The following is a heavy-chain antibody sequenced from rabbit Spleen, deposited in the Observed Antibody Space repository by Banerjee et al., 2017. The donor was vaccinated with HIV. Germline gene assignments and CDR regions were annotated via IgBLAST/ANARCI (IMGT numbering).Heavy chain of an antibody. CDR3: ARSRYYDYDYSGHDFAIPNNL. CDR1: GFDLSIYYY. J-gene: IGHJ4*01. Sequence: QSLEESGGGLVKPEGSLTLTCKASGFDLSIYYYMCWVRQAPGKGLEWIACIYGGSGSTWYASWAKGRFTISKASSTTVTLQMTSLTAADTATYFCARSRYYDYDYSGHDFAIPNNLWGQGTLVTVS. V-gene: IGHV1S40*01. CDR2: IYGGSGST. D-gene: IGHD6-1*01.